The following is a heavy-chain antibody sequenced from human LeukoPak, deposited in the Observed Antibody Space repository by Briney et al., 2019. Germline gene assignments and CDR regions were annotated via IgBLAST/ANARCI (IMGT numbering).Heavy chain of an antibody. CDR1: GFTFSSYG. Sequence: GGSLRLSCAASGFTFSSYGMSWVRQAPGKGLEWVSAISGSGGSTYYADSVKGRFTISRDNSKNTLYLQMNSLRAEDTAVYYCAKDLWEYCSGGSCYSATRSFDYWGQGTLVTVSS. D-gene: IGHD2-15*01. J-gene: IGHJ4*02. V-gene: IGHV3-23*01. CDR2: ISGSGGST. CDR3: AKDLWEYCSGGSCYSATRSFDY.